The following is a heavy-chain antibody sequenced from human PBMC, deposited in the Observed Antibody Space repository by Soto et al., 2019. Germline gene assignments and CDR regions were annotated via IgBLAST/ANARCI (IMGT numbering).Heavy chain of an antibody. CDR2: ISGSGSGT. Sequence: PGGSLRLSCGVSGFTFSTYAMNWVRQAPGKGLEWLSLISGSGSGTYYADSVKGRFTISRDNSENTLYLQMNSLRAEDTAVYYCAKDQGNTIVGASRGFGHWHHGSLVTVSS. CDR1: GFTFSTYA. J-gene: IGHJ4*01. CDR3: AKDQGNTIVGASRGFGH. V-gene: IGHV3-23*01. D-gene: IGHD1-26*01.